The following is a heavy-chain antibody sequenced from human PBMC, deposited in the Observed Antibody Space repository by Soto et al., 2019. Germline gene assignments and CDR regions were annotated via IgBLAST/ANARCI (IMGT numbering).Heavy chain of an antibody. D-gene: IGHD6-13*01. CDR3: ARTMYSNRGWFDP. Sequence: PGGSLRLSCAASGFTFSSYDMNWVRQAPGKGLEWVSYITSSGSLIYYADSVRGRYTISRDNAKNSLYLQMNSLRAEDTGVYYCARTMYSNRGWFDPWGQGTLVTVPS. CDR2: ITSSGSLI. J-gene: IGHJ5*02. CDR1: GFTFSSYD. V-gene: IGHV3-48*03.